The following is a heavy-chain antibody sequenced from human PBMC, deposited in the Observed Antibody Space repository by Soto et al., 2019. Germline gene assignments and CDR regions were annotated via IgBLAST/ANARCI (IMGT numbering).Heavy chain of an antibody. Sequence: PSETLSLTCTVSGGSISSGGYYWSWIRQHPGKGLEWIGYIYYSGSTYYNPSLKSRVTISVDRSKNQFSLKLSSVTAADTAVYYCARGMTTVTTFDYWGQGNLVTVSS. CDR2: IYYSGST. CDR3: ARGMTTVTTFDY. V-gene: IGHV4-31*03. D-gene: IGHD4-4*01. J-gene: IGHJ4*02. CDR1: GGSISSGGYY.